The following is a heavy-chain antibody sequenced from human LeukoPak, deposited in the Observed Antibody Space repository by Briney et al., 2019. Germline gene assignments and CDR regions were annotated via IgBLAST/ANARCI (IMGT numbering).Heavy chain of an antibody. V-gene: IGHV3-23*01. Sequence: VPLGGSLILSCAASGFTFDNYRMSWVRPAPGKGLEWVSTVNADGGNTYYADSVKGRFTISRDNSKSTLILQMNSLRVEDTALYYCTKRVKYGGTWDHFADWGQGTLVTVSS. J-gene: IGHJ4*02. CDR1: GFTFDNYR. D-gene: IGHD1-26*01. CDR2: VNADGGNT. CDR3: TKRVKYGGTWDHFAD.